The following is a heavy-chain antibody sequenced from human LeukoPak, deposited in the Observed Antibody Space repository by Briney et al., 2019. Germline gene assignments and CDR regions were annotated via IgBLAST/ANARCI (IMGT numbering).Heavy chain of an antibody. J-gene: IGHJ4*02. D-gene: IGHD6-19*01. CDR3: ARVGSSGWYDY. V-gene: IGHV3-21*01. CDR2: ISSSSSFI. CDR1: GFTFSDYS. Sequence: GGSLRLSCAASGFTFSDYSMNWVRQAPGKGLEWVSSISSSSSFIYYADSVKGRFTISRDNAKNSLYLQMHSLRAEDTAVYYCARVGSSGWYDYWGQGTLVTVSS.